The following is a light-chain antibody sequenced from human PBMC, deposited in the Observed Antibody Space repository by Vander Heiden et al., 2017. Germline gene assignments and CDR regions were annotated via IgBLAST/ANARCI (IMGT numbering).Light chain of an antibody. Sequence: SYDLTQPLSVSVALGQTATLTCGGNNIGSKNVHWYQQKPGQAPVLVIYRDTNRPSGIPERFAASKSWSTATLTINRAQAGDEADYYCQVWDSATVVFGGGTTLTVL. CDR1: NIGSKN. V-gene: IGLV3-9*01. CDR3: QVWDSATVV. CDR2: RDT. J-gene: IGLJ3*02.